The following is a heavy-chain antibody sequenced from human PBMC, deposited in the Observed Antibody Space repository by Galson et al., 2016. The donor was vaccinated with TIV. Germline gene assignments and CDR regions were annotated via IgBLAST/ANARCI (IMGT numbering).Heavy chain of an antibody. CDR3: VRAIATLGSF. D-gene: IGHD6-13*01. V-gene: IGHV3-7*03. Sequence: SLRLSCAASGFSISDYWMNWVRQAPGKGLEWVANIKQDRSEIYYVDAVKGRFTISRDNDKNSVVLQMNSLRAEDTAVYYCVRAIATLGSFWGQGTLVTVSS. CDR1: GFSISDYW. CDR2: IKQDRSEI. J-gene: IGHJ4*02.